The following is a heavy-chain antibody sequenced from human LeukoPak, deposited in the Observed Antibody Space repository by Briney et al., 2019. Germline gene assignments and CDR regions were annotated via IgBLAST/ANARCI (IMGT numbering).Heavy chain of an antibody. V-gene: IGHV3-48*03. CDR1: GFIFSGYE. D-gene: IGHD3-22*01. CDR2: ISISGTTI. J-gene: IGHJ3*02. CDR3: AGGGSSGYNYNAFDI. Sequence: GGSLRLSCAASGFIFSGYEMNWVRQAPGKGLEWVSYISISGTTIYNADSEGRFTISRDNAKNSLYLQMNSLRAEDTAVYYCAGGGSSGYNYNAFDIWGRGTMVTVSS.